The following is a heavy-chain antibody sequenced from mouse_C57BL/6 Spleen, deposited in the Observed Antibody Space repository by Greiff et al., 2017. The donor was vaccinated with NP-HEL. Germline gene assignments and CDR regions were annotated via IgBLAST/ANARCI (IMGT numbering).Heavy chain of an antibody. CDR3: ARGPYYSNYDAMDY. D-gene: IGHD2-5*01. J-gene: IGHJ4*01. CDR2: INPNNGGT. CDR1: GYTFTDYN. Sequence: VQLQQSGPELVKPGASVKIPCKASGYTFTDYNMDWVKQSHGKSLEWIGDINPNNGGTIYNQKFKGKATLTVDKSSSTAYMELRSLTSEDTAVYYCARGPYYSNYDAMDYWGQGTSVTVSS. V-gene: IGHV1-18*01.